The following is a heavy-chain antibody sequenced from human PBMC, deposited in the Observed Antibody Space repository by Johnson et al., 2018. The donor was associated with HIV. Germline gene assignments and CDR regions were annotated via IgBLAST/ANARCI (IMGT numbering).Heavy chain of an antibody. CDR3: ASSSLAWGVDAFDI. J-gene: IGHJ3*02. V-gene: IGHV3-30-3*01. CDR2: MSFDETNS. Sequence: QVQLVESGGGVVQPGRSLRLSCVASGFSFSSFAMHWVRQAPGKGLQWVAVMSFDETNSYDSDSVDVKGRFTISRDNAENSLYLQMTSLRGEDTAVYYCASSSLAWGVDAFDIWGQGTKVTVSS. D-gene: IGHD3-10*01. CDR1: GFSFSSFA.